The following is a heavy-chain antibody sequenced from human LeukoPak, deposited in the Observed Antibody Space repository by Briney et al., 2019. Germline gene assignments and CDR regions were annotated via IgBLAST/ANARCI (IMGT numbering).Heavy chain of an antibody. J-gene: IGHJ4*02. V-gene: IGHV1-8*01. Sequence: GASVKVSCKPSGYTFISYGISWVRQAPGQGLEWMGWMNPNSGNTGYAQKFQGRVTMTRNTSISTAYMELSSLRSEDTAVYYCARIGTYYYGSGSPYYFDYWGQGTLVTVSS. CDR2: MNPNSGNT. CDR1: GYTFISYG. CDR3: ARIGTYYYGSGSPYYFDY. D-gene: IGHD3-10*01.